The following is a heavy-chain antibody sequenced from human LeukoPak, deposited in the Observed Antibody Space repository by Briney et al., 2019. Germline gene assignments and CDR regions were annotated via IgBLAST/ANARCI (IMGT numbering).Heavy chain of an antibody. V-gene: IGHV1-2*02. Sequence: ASVKVSCKASGYTFSGYHVHWVRQAPGQGPEWMGWIDPNSGGTYYAQKFQGRVTMTRDTSISTAYMELNRLRSDDTAFYYCARLPFWGQGTLVTVSS. CDR1: GYTFSGYH. J-gene: IGHJ4*02. CDR2: IDPNSGGT. CDR3: ARLPF.